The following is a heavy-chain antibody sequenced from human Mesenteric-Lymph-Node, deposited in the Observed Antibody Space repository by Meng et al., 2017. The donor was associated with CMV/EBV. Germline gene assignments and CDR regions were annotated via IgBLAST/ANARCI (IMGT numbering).Heavy chain of an antibody. D-gene: IGHD2-2*01. CDR3: HIVPAAIGPWFDP. CDR2: ISGSNGRT. V-gene: IGHV1-18*01. CDR1: GYKFTSYA. Sequence: CKTSGYKFTSYAISWVRQAPGQGLEWMGWISGSNGRTNYAWRLQGRVTMTTDTSTSTAYMELRSLRSEDTAVYYCHIVPAAIGPWFDPWGQGTLVTVSS. J-gene: IGHJ5*02.